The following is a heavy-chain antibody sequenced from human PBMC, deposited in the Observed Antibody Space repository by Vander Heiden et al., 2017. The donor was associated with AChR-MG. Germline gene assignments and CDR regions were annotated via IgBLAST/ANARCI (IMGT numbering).Heavy chain of an antibody. Sequence: ESGGGLVQPGGSMRLSCAASRFSFSFDDMNWVRQAPGKGPEWVSSVPGRRGRILYADSVRGRFIISRDNARETVDLQLNRLRAEDTAIYYCAKTGDGYGMDVWGKGTTVTVSP. J-gene: IGHJ6*04. D-gene: IGHD7-27*01. CDR2: VPGRRGRI. V-gene: IGHV3-23*01. CDR1: RFSFSFDD. CDR3: AKTGDGYGMDV.